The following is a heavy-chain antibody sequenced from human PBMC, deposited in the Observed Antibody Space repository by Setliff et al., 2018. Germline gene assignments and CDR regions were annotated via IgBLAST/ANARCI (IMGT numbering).Heavy chain of an antibody. CDR3: ARGRRQACNTCHTGLDY. J-gene: IGHJ4*02. D-gene: IGHD2-8*02. V-gene: IGHV4-39*07. CDR2: IYYSGST. Sequence: PSETLSLTCTVSGGSISSSSYYWGWIRQPPGKGLEWIGSIYYSGSTYYNPSLKSRVTISVDTSKNQFSLKLSSVTAADTAIYYCARGRRQACNTCHTGLDYWGQGALVTVSS. CDR1: GGSISSSSYY.